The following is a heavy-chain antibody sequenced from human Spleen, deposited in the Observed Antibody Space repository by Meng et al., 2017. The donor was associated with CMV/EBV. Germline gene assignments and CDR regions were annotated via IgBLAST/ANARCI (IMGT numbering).Heavy chain of an antibody. J-gene: IGHJ6*02. CDR1: GFTFSSYR. CDR2: ISSSGIYI. Sequence: GESLKISCAASGFTFSSYRMNWVRQAPGKGLEWVASISSSGIYIFYADSVKGRFTISRDNVKNSLYLQMNSLRAEDTAVYYCARDDGSGNVYDFYYGMDVWGQGTTVTVSS. CDR3: ARDDGSGNVYDFYYGMDV. D-gene: IGHD3-10*01. V-gene: IGHV3-21*01.